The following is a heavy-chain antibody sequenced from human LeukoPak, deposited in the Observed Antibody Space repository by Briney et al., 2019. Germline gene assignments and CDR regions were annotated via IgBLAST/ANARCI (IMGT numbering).Heavy chain of an antibody. J-gene: IGHJ4*02. CDR3: TKDHGSGSYYFDY. Sequence: KAGGSLRLSCAASGFTFSNVWMSWVRQAPGKGLEWVGRIKSKTDGGTVDYAAPVKGRFTISRDDLKNTLYLEMNSLKTEDTAVYYCTKDHGSGSYYFDYWGQGTLVTVSS. CDR2: IKSKTDGGTV. D-gene: IGHD3-10*01. V-gene: IGHV3-15*01. CDR1: GFTFSNVW.